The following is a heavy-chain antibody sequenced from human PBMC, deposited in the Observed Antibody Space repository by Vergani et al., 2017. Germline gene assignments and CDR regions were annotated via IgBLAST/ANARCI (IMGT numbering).Heavy chain of an antibody. V-gene: IGHV1-46*01. CDR2: INPSGGST. Sequence: QVQLVQSGAEVKKPGASVKVSCKASGYTFTSYYMHWVRQAPGQGLEWMGIINPSGGSTSYAQKLQGRVTMTTDTSTSTAYMELRSLRSDDTAVYYCARVGYLAVAGNMDVWGKGTTVTVSS. J-gene: IGHJ6*03. CDR3: ARVGYLAVAGNMDV. CDR1: GYTFTSYY. D-gene: IGHD6-19*01.